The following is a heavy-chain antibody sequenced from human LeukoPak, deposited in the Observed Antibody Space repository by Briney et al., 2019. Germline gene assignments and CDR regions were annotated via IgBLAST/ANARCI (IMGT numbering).Heavy chain of an antibody. D-gene: IGHD1-26*01. CDR3: ARGMGLGWELPIDY. V-gene: IGHV1-58*01. CDR2: IVVGSGNT. J-gene: IGHJ4*02. CDR1: GFTFTSSA. Sequence: SVKVSCKASGFTFTSSAVQWVRQARGQRLEWIGWIVVGSGNTNYAQKLQGRVTMTTDTSTSTAYMELRSLRSDDTAVYYCARGMGLGWELPIDYWGQGTLVTVS.